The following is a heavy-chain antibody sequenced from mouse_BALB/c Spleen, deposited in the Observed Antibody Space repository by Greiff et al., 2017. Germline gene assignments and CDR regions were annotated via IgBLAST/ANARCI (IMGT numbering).Heavy chain of an antibody. CDR2: IHYSGST. D-gene: IGHD2-14*01. CDR3: ARKGDYRYYFDY. J-gene: IGHJ2*01. Sequence: EVQLVESGPDLVKPSQSLSLTCTVTGYSITSGYSWHWIRQSPGNQLEWMGYIHYSGSTNYNPALKSRITITRDTSKNQFFLQLNSVTTEDTATYYCARKGDYRYYFDYWGQGTTLTVSS. CDR1: GYSITSGYS. V-gene: IGHV3-1*02.